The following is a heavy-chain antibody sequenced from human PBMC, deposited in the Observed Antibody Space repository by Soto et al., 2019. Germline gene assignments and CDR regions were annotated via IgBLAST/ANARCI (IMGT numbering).Heavy chain of an antibody. CDR1: GFTFSSYS. V-gene: IGHV3-23*01. Sequence: PGGSLRLSFAASGFTFSSYSMSWVRQAPGKGLEWVSAISGSGGSTYYADSVKGRFTISRDNSKNTLYLQMNSLRAEDTAVYYCAKGGAQLLHYNWFDPWGQGTLVTVSS. J-gene: IGHJ5*02. CDR3: AKGGAQLLHYNWFDP. CDR2: ISGSGGST. D-gene: IGHD2-2*01.